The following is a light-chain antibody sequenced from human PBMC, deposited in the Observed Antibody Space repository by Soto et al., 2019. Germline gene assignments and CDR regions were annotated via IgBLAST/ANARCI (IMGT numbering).Light chain of an antibody. CDR3: LLSYSGARQGV. Sequence: QAVVTQEPSLTVSPGGTVTLTCGSSTGAVTSGHYPYWFQQKPGQAPRTLIYDTSNKHSWTPARFSGSLLGGKAALTLSGAQPEDEAEYYCLLSYSGARQGVFGGGTKGTVL. CDR2: DTS. CDR1: TGAVTSGHY. V-gene: IGLV7-46*01. J-gene: IGLJ2*01.